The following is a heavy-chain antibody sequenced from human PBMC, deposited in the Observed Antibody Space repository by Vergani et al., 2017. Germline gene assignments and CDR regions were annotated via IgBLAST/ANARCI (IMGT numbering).Heavy chain of an antibody. J-gene: IGHJ4*02. Sequence: VQLLESGGAFLQPGGTLRLSCAASGFTFGNYAMNWVRQAPGKGLEWVASISGSSSYVFYRDSVEGRFTITRDNAKKSVYLQMNSLRAEDTAMYFCARGWGQLVHFDYWGQGTLVTVSS. V-gene: IGHV3-21*02. CDR3: ARGWGQLVHFDY. CDR1: GFTFGNYA. CDR2: ISGSSSYV. D-gene: IGHD6-6*01.